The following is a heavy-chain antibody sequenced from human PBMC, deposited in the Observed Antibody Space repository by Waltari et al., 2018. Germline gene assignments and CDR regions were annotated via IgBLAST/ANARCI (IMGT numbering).Heavy chain of an antibody. CDR1: GYTLTDYY. D-gene: IGHD2-2*01. Sequence: EVQLVQSGAEVKKPGATVKISCKASGYTLTDYYMHWVQQAPGKGREWMGRVYPEDVETIYAEKFQGRVTITADTSTDTAYMELSSLRSEDTAVYYCATVASWYGTPNDAFDIWGQGTMVTVSS. CDR3: ATVASWYGTPNDAFDI. J-gene: IGHJ3*02. V-gene: IGHV1-69-2*01. CDR2: VYPEDVET.